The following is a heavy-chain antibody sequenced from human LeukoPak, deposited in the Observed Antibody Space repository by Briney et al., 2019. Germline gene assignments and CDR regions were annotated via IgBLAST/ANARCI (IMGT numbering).Heavy chain of an antibody. Sequence: SGGSLRLSCAASGFTFSNYGMHWVRQAPGKGLEWVAFIRYDGSNKYYADSVKGRFTISRDNSKNTLYLQMNSLRAEDTAVYYCAKDLSVRGYGYFDYWGQGTLVTVSS. J-gene: IGHJ4*02. D-gene: IGHD3-10*01. CDR1: GFTFSNYG. V-gene: IGHV3-30*02. CDR3: AKDLSVRGYGYFDY. CDR2: IRYDGSNK.